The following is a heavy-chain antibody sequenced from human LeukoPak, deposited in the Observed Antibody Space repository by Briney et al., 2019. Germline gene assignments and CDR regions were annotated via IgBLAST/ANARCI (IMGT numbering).Heavy chain of an antibody. CDR1: GDSVSSNSAA. D-gene: IGHD1-26*01. CDR2: TYYRSEWYN. Sequence: SQTLSLTCAISGDSVSSNSAAWNWIRQSPSRGLEWLGRTYYRSEWYNDYAVSVKSRITINPDTSKNQFSLQLNSVTPEDTAVYYCARARIVGATTRYYYMDVWGKGTTVTVSS. CDR3: ARARIVGATTRYYYMDV. J-gene: IGHJ6*03. V-gene: IGHV6-1*01.